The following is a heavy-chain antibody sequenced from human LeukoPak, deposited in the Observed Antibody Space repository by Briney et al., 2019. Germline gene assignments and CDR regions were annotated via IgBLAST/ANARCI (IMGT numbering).Heavy chain of an antibody. V-gene: IGHV4-59*01. J-gene: IGHJ5*02. D-gene: IGHD3-10*01. CDR3: ARVADYYGSGSYPERGWFDP. Sequence: PSETLSLTCTVSGGSISSYYWSWIRQPPGKGLEWIGYIYYSVSTNYNPSLKSRVTISVDTSENQFSLKLSSVTAADTAVYYCARVADYYGSGSYPERGWFDPWGQGTLVTVSS. CDR2: IYYSVST. CDR1: GGSISSYY.